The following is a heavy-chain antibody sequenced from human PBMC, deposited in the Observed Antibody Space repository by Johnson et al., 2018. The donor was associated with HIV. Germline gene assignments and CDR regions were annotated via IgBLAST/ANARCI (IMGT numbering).Heavy chain of an antibody. J-gene: IGHJ3*02. CDR3: TTDPIAAAGPDAFDI. V-gene: IGHV3-15*01. CDR1: GFTFSNAW. CDR2: IKSKSDGGTS. D-gene: IGHD6-13*01. Sequence: MLLVESGGGLVKPGGSLRLSCAASGFTFSNAWMNWVRQAPGKGLEWVGRIKSKSDGGTSDYAAPVKARFTISRDDSKNTLYLQMNSLKTEDTAVYYCTTDPIAAAGPDAFDIWGQGTMVTVSS.